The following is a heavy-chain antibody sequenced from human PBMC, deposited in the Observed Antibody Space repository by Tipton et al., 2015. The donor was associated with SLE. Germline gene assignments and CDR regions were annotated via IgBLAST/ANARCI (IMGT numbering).Heavy chain of an antibody. CDR1: GFTFSSYA. CDR3: AKDRGYSGYDLAY. CDR2: IYAGGTT. Sequence: SLRLSCAASGFTFSSYAMSWARQAPGEGLEWVSVIYAGGTTYYADSVKGRFTISRDISKNTVYLQMKSLRVEDTAVYYCAKDRGYSGYDLAYWGQGTLVTVSS. D-gene: IGHD5-12*01. V-gene: IGHV3-23*03. J-gene: IGHJ4*02.